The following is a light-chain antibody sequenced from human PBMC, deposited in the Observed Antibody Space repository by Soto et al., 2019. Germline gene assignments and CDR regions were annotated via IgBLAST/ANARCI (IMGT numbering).Light chain of an antibody. CDR1: QTISSY. Sequence: EIVLTQSPATLSLSPGERATLSCRASQTISSYLAWYQHKPGQAPRLLIYDASSRATDIPDRFSGSGSGTDFTLIIGRLEPEDVAVYYCQQYLSSPPYGFGQGTKLEIK. CDR3: QQYLSSPPYG. J-gene: IGKJ2*03. V-gene: IGKV3-20*01. CDR2: DAS.